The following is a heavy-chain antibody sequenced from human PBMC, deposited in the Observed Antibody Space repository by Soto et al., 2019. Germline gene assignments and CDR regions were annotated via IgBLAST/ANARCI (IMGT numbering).Heavy chain of an antibody. CDR3: ARLLYDSRGYYYFDY. CDR1: GGSISSSSYY. D-gene: IGHD3-22*01. V-gene: IGHV4-39*01. J-gene: IGHJ4*02. CDR2: VYYSGRT. Sequence: KPSETLSLTCTVSGGSISSSSYYWGWIRQPPGKGLEWIGSVYYSGRTYDNPSLKSRITLSVDRSKSQFSLKLTSVTAADTAVYYCARLLYDSRGYYYFDYWGQGTLVTVSS.